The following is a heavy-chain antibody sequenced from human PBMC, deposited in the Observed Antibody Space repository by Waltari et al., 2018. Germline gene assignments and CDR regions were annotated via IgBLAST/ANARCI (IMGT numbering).Heavy chain of an antibody. D-gene: IGHD6-6*01. CDR1: A. Sequence: AMNWVRQAPGQGLEWMGWINTNTGNPTYAQGFTGRFVFSLDTSVSTAYLQISSLKAEDTAVYYCATYFLYSSSLANYGMDVWGQGTTVTVSS. CDR2: INTNTGNP. V-gene: IGHV7-4-1*02. J-gene: IGHJ6*02. CDR3: ATYFLYSSSLANYGMDV.